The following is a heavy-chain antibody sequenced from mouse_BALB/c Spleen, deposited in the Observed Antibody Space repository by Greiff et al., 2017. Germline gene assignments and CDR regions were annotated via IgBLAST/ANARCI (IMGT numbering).Heavy chain of an antibody. CDR3: ASLLLRYAMDY. D-gene: IGHD1-1*01. CDR2: ISYDGSN. CDR1: GYSITSGYY. J-gene: IGHJ4*01. Sequence: DVKLQESGPGLVKPSQSLSLTCSVTGYSITSGYYWNWIRQFPGNKLEWMGYISYDGSNNYNPSLKNRISITRDTSTNQFFLKLNSVTTEDTATYYCASLLLRYAMDYWGQGTSVTVAS. V-gene: IGHV3-6*02.